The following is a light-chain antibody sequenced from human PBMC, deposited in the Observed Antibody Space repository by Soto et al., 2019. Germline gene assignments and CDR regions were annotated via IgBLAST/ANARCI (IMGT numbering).Light chain of an antibody. CDR2: DVS. CDR3: SSYTGSNTMV. J-gene: IGLJ2*01. CDR1: SSDVGSYNY. V-gene: IGLV2-14*01. Sequence: QSVLTQPASVSGSPGQSITISCTGTSSDVGSYNYVSWYQQHPGKAPKVLIYDVSNRPSGVSDRFSDSKSGNTDSLTISGLQAEYEADYYCSSYTGSNTMVLGGGTKLTVL.